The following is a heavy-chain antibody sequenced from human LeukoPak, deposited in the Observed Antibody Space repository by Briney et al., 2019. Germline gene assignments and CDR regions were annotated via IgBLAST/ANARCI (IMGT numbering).Heavy chain of an antibody. V-gene: IGHV3-23*01. CDR3: AKSHSGRYGYYYYYYYMDV. Sequence: GGSLRLSCAASGFTFSSYGMSWVRQAPGKGLEWVSAISGSGGSTYYADSVKGRFTISRDNSKNTLYLQMNSLRAEDTAVYYCAKSHSGRYGYYYYYYYMDVWGKGTTVTVSS. D-gene: IGHD6-19*01. CDR2: ISGSGGST. CDR1: GFTFSSYG. J-gene: IGHJ6*03.